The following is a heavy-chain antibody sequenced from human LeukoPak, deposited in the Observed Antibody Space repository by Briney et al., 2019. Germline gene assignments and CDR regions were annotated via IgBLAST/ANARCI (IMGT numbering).Heavy chain of an antibody. J-gene: IGHJ3*02. CDR2: INPSGGST. CDR1: GYTFTSYY. D-gene: IGHD2-21*01. Sequence: ASVNVSCKASGYTFTSYYMHWVRQAPGQGLEWMGIINPSGGSTSYAQTFQGRVTMTRDTSTSTVYMELSSLRSEDTAVYYCALLWSTNEDAFDIWGQGTMVTVSS. V-gene: IGHV1-46*01. CDR3: ALLWSTNEDAFDI.